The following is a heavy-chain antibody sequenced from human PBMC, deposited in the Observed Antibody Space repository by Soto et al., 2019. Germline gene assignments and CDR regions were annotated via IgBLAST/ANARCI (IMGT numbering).Heavy chain of an antibody. V-gene: IGHV4-31*03. Sequence: QVQLQESGPGLVKPSQTLSLSCTVSGGSISSGGYYWSWIRQHPGKGLEWMGYIYNTGRTDYNPSLATRVTISLDTSKRRVSLQLTSVTAADTAVYYCSSLPAFTLFRGAFGMDVWGQGTTVTVSS. CDR1: GGSISSGGYY. CDR2: IYNTGRT. J-gene: IGHJ6*02. CDR3: SSLPAFTLFRGAFGMDV. D-gene: IGHD3-10*01.